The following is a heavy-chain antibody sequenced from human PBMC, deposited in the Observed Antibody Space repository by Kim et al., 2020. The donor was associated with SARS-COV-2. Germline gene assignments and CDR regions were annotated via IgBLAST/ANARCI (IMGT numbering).Heavy chain of an antibody. CDR2: ISSSSSYT. V-gene: IGHV3-11*03. CDR1: GFTFSDYY. D-gene: IGHD6-13*01. Sequence: GGSLRLSCAASGFTFSDYYMSWIRQAPGKGLEWVSYISSSSSYTNYADSVKGRFTISRDNAKNSLYLQMNSLRAEDTAVYYCASPRDSSSWYDYYYYGMDVWGQGTTVTVSS. CDR3: ASPRDSSSWYDYYYYGMDV. J-gene: IGHJ6*02.